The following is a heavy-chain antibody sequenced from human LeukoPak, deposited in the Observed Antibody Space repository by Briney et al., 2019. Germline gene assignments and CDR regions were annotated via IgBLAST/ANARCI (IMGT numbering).Heavy chain of an antibody. J-gene: IGHJ3*02. CDR3: ARDPPYSGSYGDAFDI. CDR1: GFTFSSYS. V-gene: IGHV3-48*01. D-gene: IGHD1-26*01. Sequence: GGSLRLSCAASGFTFSSYSMNWVRQAPGKGLEWVSYISSSSSTIYYADSVKGRFTISRDNAKNSLYLQMNSLRAEDTAVYYCARDPPYSGSYGDAFDIWGQGTMVTVSS. CDR2: ISSSSSTI.